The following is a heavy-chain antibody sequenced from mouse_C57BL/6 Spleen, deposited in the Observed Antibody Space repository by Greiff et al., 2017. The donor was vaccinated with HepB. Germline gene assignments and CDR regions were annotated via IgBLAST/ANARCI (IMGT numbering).Heavy chain of an antibody. J-gene: IGHJ4*01. Sequence: DVQLQESEGGLVQPGSSMKLSCTASGFTFSDYYMAWVRQVPEKGLEWVANINYDGSSTYYLDSLKSRFIISRDNAKNILYLQMSSLKSEDTATYYCARGSYAMDYWGQGTSVTVSS. V-gene: IGHV5-16*01. CDR3: ARGSYAMDY. CDR2: INYDGSST. CDR1: GFTFSDYY.